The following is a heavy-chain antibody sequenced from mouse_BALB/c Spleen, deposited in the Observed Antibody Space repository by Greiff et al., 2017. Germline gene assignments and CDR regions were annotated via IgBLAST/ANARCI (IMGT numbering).Heavy chain of an antibody. CDR3: ARWYYGSSFYWDFDV. D-gene: IGHD1-1*01. Sequence: EVKLVESGGGLVKPGGSLRLSCAASGFTFSSYAMSWVRQTPEKRLEWVASISSGGSTYYPDSVKGRFTISRDNARNILYLQMSSLRSEDTAMYYCARWYYGSSFYWDFDVWGAGTRSPSPQ. CDR2: ISSGGST. J-gene: IGHJ1*01. V-gene: IGHV5-6-5*01. CDR1: GFTFSSYA.